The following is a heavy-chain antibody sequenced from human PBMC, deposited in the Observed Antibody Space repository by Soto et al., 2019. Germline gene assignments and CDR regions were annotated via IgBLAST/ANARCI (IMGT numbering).Heavy chain of an antibody. D-gene: IGHD2-2*01. Sequence: QVQLVQSGAEVKKPGSSVKVSCKASGGTFSGFGINWVRQAPGQGLEWMGRIIPILGAADYAQKFQGRVTITADKSTSTAXXXLXXLRSEDSAVYYCATNIGVASAAMSRQLIRQWYFDLWGRGTLVTVSS. J-gene: IGHJ2*01. CDR2: IIPILGAA. CDR3: ATNIGVASAAMSRQLIRQWYFDL. CDR1: GGTFSGFG. V-gene: IGHV1-69*08.